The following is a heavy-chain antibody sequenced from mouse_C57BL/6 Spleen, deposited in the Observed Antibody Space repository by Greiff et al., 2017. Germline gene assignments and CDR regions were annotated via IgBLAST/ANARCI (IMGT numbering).Heavy chain of an antibody. Sequence: QVQLQQSGAELARPGASVELSCKASGYTFTSYGISWVKQRTGQGLEWIGEIYPRSGNTYYNEKFKGKATLTADKSSSTAYMELRSLTSEDSAVYFCARGNGSNFYVDYWGQGTTLTVSS. CDR3: ARGNGSNFYVDY. J-gene: IGHJ2*01. V-gene: IGHV1-81*01. D-gene: IGHD1-1*01. CDR2: IYPRSGNT. CDR1: GYTFTSYG.